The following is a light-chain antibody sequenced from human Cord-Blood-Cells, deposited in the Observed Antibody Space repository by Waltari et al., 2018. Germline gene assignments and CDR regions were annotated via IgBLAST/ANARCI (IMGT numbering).Light chain of an antibody. J-gene: IGLJ3*02. CDR1: SSAVGSYYL. CDR2: EGS. V-gene: IGLV2-23*01. CDR3: CSYAGSSTLV. Sequence: QSVLTQPASVSGSPGQSITISCTGTSSAVGSYYLYSWYQQHPGKAPTLVIYEGSKRPSGVSNRFSGSKSGNTASLTISGLQAEDEADYYCCSYAGSSTLVFGGGTKLTVL.